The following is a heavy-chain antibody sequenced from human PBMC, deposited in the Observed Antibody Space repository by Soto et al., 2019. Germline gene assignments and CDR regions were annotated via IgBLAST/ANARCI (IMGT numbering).Heavy chain of an antibody. V-gene: IGHV4-34*01. CDR3: ARGSPVLLWFVELQHRLQNWFDP. CDR2: INHSGST. Sequence: QVQLQQWGAGLLKPSETLSLTCAVYGGSFSGYYWSWIRQPPGKGLEWIGEINHSGSTNYNPSLKSRVTISVDTSKNQFSLKLSSVTAADTAVYYCARGSPVLLWFVELQHRLQNWFDPWGQGTLVTVSS. J-gene: IGHJ5*02. CDR1: GGSFSGYY. D-gene: IGHD3-10*01.